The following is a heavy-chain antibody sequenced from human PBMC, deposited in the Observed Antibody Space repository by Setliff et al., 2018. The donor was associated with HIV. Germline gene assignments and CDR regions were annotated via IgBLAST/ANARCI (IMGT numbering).Heavy chain of an antibody. V-gene: IGHV1-3*01. CDR1: GYTFTKYG. CDR2: INAANGNT. J-gene: IGHJ3*02. D-gene: IGHD3-22*01. CDR3: ASDQGDTMLLVVTTGAFDI. Sequence: ASVKVSCKASGYTFTKYGMHWVRQAPGQRLEWMGWINAANGNTEYSQKFQGRVTITRDTSANTAYMELSSLRSEDTAVYYCASDQGDTMLLVVTTGAFDIWGQGTMVTVSS.